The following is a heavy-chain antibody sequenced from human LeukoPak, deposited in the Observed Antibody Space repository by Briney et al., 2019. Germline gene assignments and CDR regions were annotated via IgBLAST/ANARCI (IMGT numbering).Heavy chain of an antibody. J-gene: IGHJ5*02. CDR2: INHSGST. V-gene: IGHV4-34*01. D-gene: IGHD6-13*01. Sequence: SSETLSLTCAVYGGSFSGYYWSWLRQPPEKGLEWIGEINHSGSTNYNPSLKSRVTISVDTSKNQFSLKLSSVTAADTAVYYCARVNSSSWHLSNWFDPWGQGTLVTVSS. CDR1: GGSFSGYY. CDR3: ARVNSSSWHLSNWFDP.